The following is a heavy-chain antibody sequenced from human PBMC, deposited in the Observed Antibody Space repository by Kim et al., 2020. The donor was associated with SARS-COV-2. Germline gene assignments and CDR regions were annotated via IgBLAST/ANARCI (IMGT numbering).Heavy chain of an antibody. CDR1: GFTFSSYG. V-gene: IGHV3-33*01. CDR3: ARDIPLDGSGRLQEY. Sequence: GGSLRLSCAASGFTFSSYGLHWVRQAPGKGLEWVAVIWYDGSNKYYEDSVKGRFTISRENSKNTLYMHMKSLRAEDKAVYYCARDIPLDGSGRLQEYWG. D-gene: IGHD3-10*01. J-gene: IGHJ4*01. CDR2: IWYDGSNK.